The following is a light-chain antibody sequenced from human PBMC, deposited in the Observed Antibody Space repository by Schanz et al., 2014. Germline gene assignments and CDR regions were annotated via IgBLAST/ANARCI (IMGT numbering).Light chain of an antibody. CDR3: VIWHNSAWV. Sequence: QLVLTQPSSLSASPGASASLTCTLRSGINVGSSRIYWYQQKPGSPPQYLLRYKSDSDKQQGSGVPSRFSGSKDASANAGILLISGLRSEDEADYYCVIWHNSAWVFGGGTKVTVL. CDR2: YKSDSDK. J-gene: IGLJ3*02. V-gene: IGLV5-45*02. CDR1: SGINVGSSR.